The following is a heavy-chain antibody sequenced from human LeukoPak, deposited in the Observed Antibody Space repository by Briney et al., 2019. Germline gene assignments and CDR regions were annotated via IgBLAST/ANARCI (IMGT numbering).Heavy chain of an antibody. Sequence: SETPSLTCTVSGGSISSYYWSWIRQPPGKGLEWIGEINHSGSTNYNPSLKSRVTISVDTSKNQFSLKLSSVTAADTAVYYCAGGHTAMALFDYWGQGTLVTVSS. CDR3: AGGHTAMALFDY. V-gene: IGHV4-34*01. D-gene: IGHD5-18*01. J-gene: IGHJ4*02. CDR2: INHSGST. CDR1: GGSISSYY.